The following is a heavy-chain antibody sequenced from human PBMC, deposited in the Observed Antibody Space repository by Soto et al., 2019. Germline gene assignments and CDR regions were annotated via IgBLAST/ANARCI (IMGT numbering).Heavy chain of an antibody. Sequence: XSVKVTKKASGFPLTDYYMHWVREEPGQGLEWMGWLNPKSGGTTYAQKFQGRLTLSRDTSINTAYMELSRLSIDDTALYYCAPERSQVLSDGMDVCGQRTTVTVS. D-gene: IGHD2-2*01. V-gene: IGHV1-2*02. CDR1: GFPLTDYY. CDR2: LNPKSGGT. J-gene: IGHJ6*02. CDR3: APERSQVLSDGMDV.